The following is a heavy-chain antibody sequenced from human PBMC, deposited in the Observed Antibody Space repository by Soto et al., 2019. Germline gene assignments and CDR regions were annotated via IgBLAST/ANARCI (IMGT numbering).Heavy chain of an antibody. CDR1: GGSFSGYY. V-gene: IGHV4-34*01. D-gene: IGHD3-10*01. J-gene: IGHJ5*02. CDR2: INHSGST. CDR3: ARGLLWFGELDWFDP. Sequence: SETLSLTCAVYGGSFSGYYWSWIRQPPGKGLEWIGEINHSGSTSYNPSLKSRVTISVDTSKNQFSLKLSSVTAADTAVYYCARGLLWFGELDWFDPWGQGTLVTVSS.